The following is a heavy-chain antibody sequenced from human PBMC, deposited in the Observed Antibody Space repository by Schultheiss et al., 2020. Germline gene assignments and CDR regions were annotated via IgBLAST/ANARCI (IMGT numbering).Heavy chain of an antibody. J-gene: IGHJ4*02. V-gene: IGHV4-39*01. CDR1: GGSISSSSYY. CDR2: IYYRGST. D-gene: IGHD1-26*01. Sequence: SETLSLTCTVSGGSISSSSYYWGWIRQPQEKGLEWIGSIYYRGSTYYNRSLKIRLTLSVDTSKNQFSLKLSSVTAADTAVYYCVRLSGTYGSDCDYWGQGTLVTVSS. CDR3: VRLSGTYGSDCDY.